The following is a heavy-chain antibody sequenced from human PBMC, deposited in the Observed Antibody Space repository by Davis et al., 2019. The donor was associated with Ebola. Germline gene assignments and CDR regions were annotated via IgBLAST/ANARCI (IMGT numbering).Heavy chain of an antibody. CDR2: IIPIFDTP. D-gene: IGHD3-9*01. CDR3: ARDFDGGNYYFDY. J-gene: IGHJ4*02. V-gene: IGHV1-69*13. Sequence: SVKVSCKTSGGSFSSHPISWVRQAPRQGLEWMGGIIPIFDTPHYAQKFQGRITITADASTSTAYMGLSRLRSEDTATYFCARDFDGGNYYFDYWGPGTPVTVSS. CDR1: GGSFSSHP.